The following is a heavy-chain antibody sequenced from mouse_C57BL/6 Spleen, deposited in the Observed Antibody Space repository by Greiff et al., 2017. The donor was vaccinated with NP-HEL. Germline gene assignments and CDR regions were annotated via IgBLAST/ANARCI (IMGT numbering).Heavy chain of an antibody. CDR2: IDPETGGT. CDR3: TIMDY. J-gene: IGHJ4*01. Sequence: QVQLKESGAELVRPGDSVTLSCKASGYTFTDYEMHWVKQTPVHGLEWIGAIDPETGGTAYNQKFKGKAILTADKSSSTAYMELRSLTSEDSAVYYCTIMDYWGQGTSVTVSS. V-gene: IGHV1-15*01. CDR1: GYTFTDYE.